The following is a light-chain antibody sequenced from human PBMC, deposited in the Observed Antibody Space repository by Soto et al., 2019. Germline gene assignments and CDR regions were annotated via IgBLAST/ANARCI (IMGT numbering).Light chain of an antibody. CDR2: DAS. CDR3: QQSYTTPLT. V-gene: IGKV1-39*01. J-gene: IGKJ4*01. CDR1: QSISSY. Sequence: DIQMTQSPSSLSASVGDRVTITCRASQSISSYLNWYQQKPGKAPKLLIYDASSLQSGVPSRFRGSGSGTDFTLTITSLQPEDFATYYCQQSYTTPLTFGGGTKVDIK.